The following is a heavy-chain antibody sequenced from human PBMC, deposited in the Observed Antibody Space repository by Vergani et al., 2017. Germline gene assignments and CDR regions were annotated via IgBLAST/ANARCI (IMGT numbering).Heavy chain of an antibody. Sequence: LEESGGGSVKPGGSLRLSCAASGFKFSDHYMSWIRQAPGKGLEWVSHISPGASTVSYTDSVTGRFTVSRDNDNNTLTLDMTTLRVEGTAVYYCAKNPGISTTRHYYPMDVWGQGTTVTVSS. D-gene: IGHD1-1*01. CDR3: AKNPGISTTRHYYPMDV. V-gene: IGHV3-11*04. CDR1: GFKFSDHY. CDR2: ISPGASTV. J-gene: IGHJ6*02.